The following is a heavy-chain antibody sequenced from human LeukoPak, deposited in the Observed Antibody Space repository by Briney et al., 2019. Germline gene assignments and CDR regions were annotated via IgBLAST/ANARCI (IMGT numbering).Heavy chain of an antibody. J-gene: IGHJ5*02. CDR2: ISYDGSDK. CDR3: AKDDYYDSSGDPNWFDP. Sequence: GGSLRLSCAASGFTFSSYGMHWVRQAPGKGLEWVAVISYDGSDKYYADSVKGRFTISRDNSKNTLYLQMNSLRAEDTAVYFCAKDDYYDSSGDPNWFDPWGQGTLVTVSS. D-gene: IGHD3-22*01. V-gene: IGHV3-30*18. CDR1: GFTFSSYG.